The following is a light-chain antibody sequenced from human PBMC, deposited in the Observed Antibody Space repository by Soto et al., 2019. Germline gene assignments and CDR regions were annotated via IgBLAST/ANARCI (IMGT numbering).Light chain of an antibody. CDR1: RRVLYSSNNKNY. CDR3: QQYFSFPWT. J-gene: IGKJ1*01. Sequence: DIVMTQSPDSLAVSLGGSSTINCKSSRRVLYSSNNKNYLAWYQQRPGQTPNLLVYWASTRESGVPDRFSGSVSGTDFTLTISSLQAEDVAIYYCQQYFSFPWTFGQGTKVEIK. V-gene: IGKV4-1*01. CDR2: WAS.